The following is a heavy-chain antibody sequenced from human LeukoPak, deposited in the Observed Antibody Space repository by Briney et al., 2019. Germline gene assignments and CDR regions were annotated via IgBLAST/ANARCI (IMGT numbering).Heavy chain of an antibody. J-gene: IGHJ3*02. CDR1: GYTFTGYY. Sequence: ASVKVSCKASGYTFTGYYMHWVRQAPGQGLEWMGWINPNSGGTNYAQKFQGRVTMTRDTSISTAYMELSRLRSDDTAVYYRAIPLVGVNAFDIWGQGTMVTVSS. CDR2: INPNSGGT. CDR3: AIPLVGVNAFDI. V-gene: IGHV1-2*02. D-gene: IGHD1-26*01.